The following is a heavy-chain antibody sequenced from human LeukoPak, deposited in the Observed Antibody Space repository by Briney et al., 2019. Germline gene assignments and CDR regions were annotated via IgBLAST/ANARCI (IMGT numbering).Heavy chain of an antibody. Sequence: SQTLSLTCTVSAGSISSKSYFWSWIRQPAGKGLEWIGYIYYSGSTHYNPSLKSRVTISVDTSKNQFSLKLSSVTAADTAVYYCARVPPYYYGSGSYNPAYYYYYYMDVWGKGTTVTVSS. J-gene: IGHJ6*03. D-gene: IGHD3-10*01. CDR1: AGSISSKSYF. CDR2: IYYSGST. CDR3: ARVPPYYYGSGSYNPAYYYYYYMDV. V-gene: IGHV4-61*10.